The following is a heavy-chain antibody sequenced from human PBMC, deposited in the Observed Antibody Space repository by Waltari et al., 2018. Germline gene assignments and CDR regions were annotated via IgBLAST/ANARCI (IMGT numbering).Heavy chain of an antibody. Sequence: EVQLVESGGDLVQPGGSLRLSCAASGFTFSTSWLSLVRQAPGKGLEWVANIKQDGREKYYVDSVKGRFTISRDNAKNSLYLQMNSLRDEDTAVYYCARGLSIRAMTMVVTIDYWGQGTLVTVSS. V-gene: IGHV3-7*01. CDR1: GFTFSTSW. CDR2: IKQDGREK. CDR3: ARGLSIRAMTMVVTIDY. J-gene: IGHJ4*02. D-gene: IGHD4-17*01.